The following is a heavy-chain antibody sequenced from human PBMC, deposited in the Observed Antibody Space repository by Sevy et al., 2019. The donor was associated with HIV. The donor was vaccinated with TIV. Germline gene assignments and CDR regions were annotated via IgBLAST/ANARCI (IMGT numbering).Heavy chain of an antibody. CDR1: GFTFSSYG. D-gene: IGHD3-3*01. CDR3: AKGTDFWSGYHGFRYGIDV. J-gene: IGHJ6*02. Sequence: GGSLRLSCSASGFTFSSYGMHWVRQAPGKGLEWVAFIRYDGSNKYYADSVKGRFTISRDNSKNTLYLQMNSLRAEDTAVYYCAKGTDFWSGYHGFRYGIDVWGQGTTVTVSS. CDR2: IRYDGSNK. V-gene: IGHV3-30*02.